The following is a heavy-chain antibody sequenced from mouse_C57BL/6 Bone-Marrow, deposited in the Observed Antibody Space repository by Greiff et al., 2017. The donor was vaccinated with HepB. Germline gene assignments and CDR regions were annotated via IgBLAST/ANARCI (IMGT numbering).Heavy chain of an antibody. CDR3: ARDRLLRYYYAMDY. D-gene: IGHD1-1*01. Sequence: EVHLVESGGGLVKPGGSLKLSCAASGFTFSSYAMSWVRQTPEKRLEWVATISDGGSYTYYPDNVKGRFTISRNNAKNNLYLQMSHLKSEDTAMYYCARDRLLRYYYAMDYWGQGTSVTVSS. CDR1: GFTFSSYA. CDR2: ISDGGSYT. V-gene: IGHV5-4*01. J-gene: IGHJ4*01.